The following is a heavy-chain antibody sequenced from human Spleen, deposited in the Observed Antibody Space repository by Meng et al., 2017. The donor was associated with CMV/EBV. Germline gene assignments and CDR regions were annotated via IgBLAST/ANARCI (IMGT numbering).Heavy chain of an antibody. CDR3: ANEQDYGARDY. Sequence: GESLKISCAASGFTFDDYGMIWVRQAPGKGLEWVSGLNWNGGSTGYADSVKGRFTISRDNSKSTLYLQMNSLRAEDTAVYYCANEQDYGARDYWGQGTLVTVSS. J-gene: IGHJ4*02. D-gene: IGHD4-17*01. CDR2: LNWNGGST. V-gene: IGHV3-20*04. CDR1: GFTFDDYG.